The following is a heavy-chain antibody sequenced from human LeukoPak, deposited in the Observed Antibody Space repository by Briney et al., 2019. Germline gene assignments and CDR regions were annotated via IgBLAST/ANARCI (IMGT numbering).Heavy chain of an antibody. D-gene: IGHD3-16*01. V-gene: IGHV3-21*01. CDR2: ISSSGDYI. Sequence: GGSLRLSCAASGFTFNAYSMNWVRQAPGKGLEWVSSISSSGDYIDYADSLKGRFTISRDNAKNSLFLQMNSLRAEDTAVYYCARDGVPAYYYAMDVWGQGTTVTVSS. CDR1: GFTFNAYS. J-gene: IGHJ6*02. CDR3: ARDGVPAYYYAMDV.